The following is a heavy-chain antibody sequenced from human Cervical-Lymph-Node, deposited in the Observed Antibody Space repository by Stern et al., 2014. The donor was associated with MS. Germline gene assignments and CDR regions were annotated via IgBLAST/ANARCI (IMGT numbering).Heavy chain of an antibody. V-gene: IGHV4-59*01. CDR1: GGSIGRYY. J-gene: IGHJ1*01. D-gene: IGHD6-6*01. CDR2: IYHNGNT. CDR3: TRDGRSSLSEYFQT. Sequence: VQLVESGPGLVKPSETLSLTCTVSGGSIGRYYWSWVRQPPGKSLEWVGYIYHNGNTNYNPSLKSRVSMSVDTSKTQFSLNLTSVTAADTAVYYCTRDGRSSLSEYFQTWGQGSLVTVSS.